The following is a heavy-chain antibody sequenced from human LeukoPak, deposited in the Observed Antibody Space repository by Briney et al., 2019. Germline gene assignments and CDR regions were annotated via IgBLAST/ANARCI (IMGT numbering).Heavy chain of an antibody. Sequence: PSETLSLTCAVYGGSFSGYYWSWIRQPPGKGLEWIGEINHSGSTNYNPSLKSRVTISVDTSKNQFSLKLSSVTAADTAVYYCARGLEVGAPPQYYFDCWGQGTLVTVSS. CDR3: ARGLEVGAPPQYYFDC. CDR1: GGSFSGYY. D-gene: IGHD3-16*01. CDR2: INHSGST. V-gene: IGHV4-34*01. J-gene: IGHJ4*02.